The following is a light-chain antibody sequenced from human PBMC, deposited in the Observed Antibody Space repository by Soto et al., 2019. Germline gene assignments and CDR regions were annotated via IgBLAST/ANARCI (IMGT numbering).Light chain of an antibody. J-gene: IGLJ1*01. CDR2: RNN. CDR3: AAWDDSLSGPVYV. CDR1: SSNIGSNY. Sequence: QSVLTQPPSASGTPGQRVTISCSGSSSNIGSNYVYWHQQLPGTAPKLLIYRNNQRPSGVPDRFSGSKSGTSASLAISGLRSEDEADYYCAAWDDSLSGPVYVFGTGTKVTVL. V-gene: IGLV1-47*01.